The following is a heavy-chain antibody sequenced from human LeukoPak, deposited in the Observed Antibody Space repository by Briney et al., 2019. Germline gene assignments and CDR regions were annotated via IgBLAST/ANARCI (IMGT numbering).Heavy chain of an antibody. CDR3: ATVYTAWELLPGAFDI. CDR1: GYTFTSYG. V-gene: IGHV1-24*01. Sequence: AASVKVSCKASGYTFTSYGISWVRQAPGKGLEWMGGFDPEDGETIYAQKFQGRVTMTEDTSTDTAYMELSSLRSEDTAVYYCATVYTAWELLPGAFDIWGQGTMVTVSS. D-gene: IGHD1-26*01. J-gene: IGHJ3*02. CDR2: FDPEDGET.